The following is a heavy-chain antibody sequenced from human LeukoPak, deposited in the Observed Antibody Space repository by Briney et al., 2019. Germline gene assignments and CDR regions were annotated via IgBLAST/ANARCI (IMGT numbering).Heavy chain of an antibody. Sequence: SETLSLTCTVSGGSISSYFWNSIRQPPGKGLEWIGYIFYTGSTNYDPSLKSRVTISLDTSKNQFSLRLTSVTAADTAVYYCARFNYLYGMDVWGQGTTVTVSS. V-gene: IGHV4-59*08. J-gene: IGHJ6*02. CDR3: ARFNYLYGMDV. CDR2: IFYTGST. CDR1: GGSISSYF.